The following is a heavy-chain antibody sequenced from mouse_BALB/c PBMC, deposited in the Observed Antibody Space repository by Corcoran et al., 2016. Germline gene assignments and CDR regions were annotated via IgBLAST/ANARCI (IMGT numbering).Heavy chain of an antibody. V-gene: IGHV1S136*01. CDR1: GYTFTSYV. D-gene: IGHD2-4*01. Sequence: EVQLQQSGPELVKPGASVKMSCKASGYTFTSYVMHWVKQKPGQGLEWIGYINPYNDGTKYNEKFKGKATLTSDKSSSTAYMELSSLTSEDSAVYYCSREGLYYDYDYWGQGTTLTVSS. CDR3: SREGLYYDYDY. J-gene: IGHJ2*01. CDR2: INPYNDGT.